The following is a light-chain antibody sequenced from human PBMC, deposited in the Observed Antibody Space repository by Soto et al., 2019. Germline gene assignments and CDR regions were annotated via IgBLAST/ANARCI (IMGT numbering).Light chain of an antibody. CDR1: NSVVGSYDI. J-gene: IGLJ1*01. CDR3: FSYAGDSTCV. V-gene: IGLV2-23*01. Sequence: SALTQPASVSGSHGHSSSIPSPPTNSVVGSYDISWYQKRPDKGPRLMPSGVSERFSCSKSGHTASLTISGLQAEDEADYYCFSYAGDSTCVFGTGTKGTVL.